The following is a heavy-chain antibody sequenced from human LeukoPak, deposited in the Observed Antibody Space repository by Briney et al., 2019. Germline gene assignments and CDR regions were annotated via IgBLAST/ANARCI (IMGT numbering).Heavy chain of an antibody. CDR1: GFTFDDYA. V-gene: IGHV3-9*01. D-gene: IGHD3-10*01. CDR3: ARDKTSVLSGPFAS. CDR2: ISWSSGSI. J-gene: IGHJ5*01. Sequence: GGSLRLSCAASGFTFDDYAIHWVRQAPGKVLEWVSGISWSSGSIGYADSVRGRFTISRDNAKNSLYLQMNSLRVEDTALYYCARDKTSVLSGPFASWGQGTLVTVSS.